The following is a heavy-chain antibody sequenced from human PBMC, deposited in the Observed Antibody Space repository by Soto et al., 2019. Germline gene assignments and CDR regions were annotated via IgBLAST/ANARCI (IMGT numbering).Heavy chain of an antibody. CDR3: ARVVRFLEWLPDY. Sequence: ESGGGVVQPGRSLRLSCAASGFTFSSYAMHWVRQAPGKGLEWVAVISYDGSNKYYADSVKGRFTISRDNSKNTLYLQMNILRAEDTAVYYCARVVRFLEWLPDYWGQGTLVTVSS. CDR2: ISYDGSNK. D-gene: IGHD3-3*01. J-gene: IGHJ4*02. V-gene: IGHV3-30-3*01. CDR1: GFTFSSYA.